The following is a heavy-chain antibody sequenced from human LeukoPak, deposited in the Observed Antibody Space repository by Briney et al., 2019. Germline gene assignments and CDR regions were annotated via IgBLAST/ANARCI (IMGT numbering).Heavy chain of an antibody. CDR1: GYTFTGYY. D-gene: IGHD2-15*01. V-gene: IGHV1-2*02. Sequence: ASEKVSCKASGYTFTGYYMHWVRQAPGQGLEWMGWINPNSGGTNYAQKFQGRVTMTRDTSISTAYMELSRLRSDDTAVYYCAREFSCSGGSCYQAFDIWGQGTMVTVSS. CDR3: AREFSCSGGSCYQAFDI. CDR2: INPNSGGT. J-gene: IGHJ3*02.